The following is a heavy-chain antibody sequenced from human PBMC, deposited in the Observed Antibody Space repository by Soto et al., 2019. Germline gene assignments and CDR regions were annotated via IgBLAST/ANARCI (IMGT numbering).Heavy chain of an antibody. CDR1: GFSFKDYA. J-gene: IGHJ4*02. CDR3: AKDHDYESSGPY. D-gene: IGHD3-22*01. V-gene: IGHV3-23*01. Sequence: HPGGSLRLSCAASGFSFKDYAMSWVRQAPGKGLEWVSAISGSGGSTYYADSVKGRFTISRDNAKNTVSLQMKRLRAEDTAVYYCAKDHDYESSGPYWGQGTLVTVSS. CDR2: ISGSGGST.